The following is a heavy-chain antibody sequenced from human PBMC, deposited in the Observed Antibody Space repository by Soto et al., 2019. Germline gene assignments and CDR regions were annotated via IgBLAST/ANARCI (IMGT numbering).Heavy chain of an antibody. CDR3: ARAERGYPRDY. D-gene: IGHD5-18*01. CDR2: IYYSLRRST. Sequence: QVQLQESGPGLVKPSETLSLTCTVSGVSINNYYWSWFRQTPGKGLEWIGYIYYSLRRSTNYNPSLESRVTVSVDAPKNQFSLKLISVTAADTAVYYCARAERGYPRDYWGQGTLVTVSS. V-gene: IGHV4-59*01. CDR1: GVSINNYY. J-gene: IGHJ4*02.